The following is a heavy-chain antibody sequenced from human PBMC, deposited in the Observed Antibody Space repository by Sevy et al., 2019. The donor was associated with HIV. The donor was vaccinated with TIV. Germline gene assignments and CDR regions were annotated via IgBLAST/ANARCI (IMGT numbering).Heavy chain of an antibody. CDR1: GGSVSSGNYY. Sequence: SETLSLTCTVSGGSVSSGNYYWTWIRQPPGKGLEWIGYISYIGSTNYNPSLKSRVTISIDTSKNQLSLSLSSVTATDTAVYYCVRDRIDAAGGYFDYWGQGTLVTVSS. D-gene: IGHD6-13*01. CDR2: ISYIGST. CDR3: VRDRIDAAGGYFDY. V-gene: IGHV4-61*01. J-gene: IGHJ4*02.